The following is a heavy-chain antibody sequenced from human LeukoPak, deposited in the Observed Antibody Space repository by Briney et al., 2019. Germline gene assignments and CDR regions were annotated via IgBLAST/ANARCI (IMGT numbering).Heavy chain of an antibody. CDR1: GGSISSYY. Sequence: SETLPLTCTVSGGSISSYYWSWIRQPAGKGLGWIGRIYTSGSTNYNPSLKSRVTMSVDTSKNQFSLKLSSVTAADTAVYYCAREETYYYGSGSQMYNWFDPWGQGTLVTVSS. V-gene: IGHV4-4*07. D-gene: IGHD3-10*01. CDR3: AREETYYYGSGSQMYNWFDP. CDR2: IYTSGST. J-gene: IGHJ5*02.